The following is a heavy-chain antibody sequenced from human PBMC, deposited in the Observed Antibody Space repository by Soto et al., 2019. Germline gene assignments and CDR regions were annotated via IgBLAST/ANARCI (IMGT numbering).Heavy chain of an antibody. Sequence: SETLSLTCTVSADSFSKYYWTWIRQPPGKGLEWIGYIYYNGNTNYNPSLKRRVTISVDTSKKEISLKLSSVTAADTAVYYCVSVTFGGISMPHWGQGPLGTGS. J-gene: IGHJ4*02. CDR3: VSVTFGGISMPH. V-gene: IGHV4-59*01. CDR2: IYYNGNT. D-gene: IGHD3-16*01. CDR1: ADSFSKYY.